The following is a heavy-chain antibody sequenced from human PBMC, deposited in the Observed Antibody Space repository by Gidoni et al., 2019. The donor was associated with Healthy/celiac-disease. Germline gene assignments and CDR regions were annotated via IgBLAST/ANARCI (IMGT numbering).Heavy chain of an antibody. CDR3: AKDYCSSTSCRTPAGAFDI. J-gene: IGHJ3*02. Sequence: EVQLVESGGGLVQPGRSLRLSCAASGFTFDDDAMHWVRQAPGKGLEWVSGISWNSGSIGYADSVKGRFTISRDNAKNSLYLQMNSLRAEDTALYYCAKDYCSSTSCRTPAGAFDIWGQGTMVTVSS. CDR1: GFTFDDDA. CDR2: ISWNSGSI. D-gene: IGHD2-2*01. V-gene: IGHV3-9*01.